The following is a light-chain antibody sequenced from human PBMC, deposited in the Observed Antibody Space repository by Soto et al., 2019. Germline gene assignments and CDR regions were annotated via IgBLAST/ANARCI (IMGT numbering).Light chain of an antibody. CDR3: QQYYYYPYT. CDR2: KES. Sequence: DIQMTQSPSTLSASVGDRVTITCRASQSISSWLAWYQQKPGEAPKILIYKESRLESGVPSRFSGSGSGTEFTLTISSLQPDDFATYYCQQYYYYPYTFGQGNKLEIK. CDR1: QSISSW. J-gene: IGKJ2*01. V-gene: IGKV1-5*03.